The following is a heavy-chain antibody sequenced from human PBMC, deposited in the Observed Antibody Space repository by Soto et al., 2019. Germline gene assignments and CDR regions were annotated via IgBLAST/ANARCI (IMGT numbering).Heavy chain of an antibody. CDR2: ISSSSSYI. D-gene: IGHD3-9*01. CDR3: ARDQYFDWLSIPPVDAFDI. CDR1: GFTFSSYS. V-gene: IGHV3-21*01. J-gene: IGHJ3*02. Sequence: GGSLRLSCAASGFTFSSYSMNWVRQAPGKGLEWVSSISSSSSYIYYADSVKGRFTISRDNAKNSLYLQMNSLRAEDTAVYYCARDQYFDWLSIPPVDAFDIWGQGTMVTVSS.